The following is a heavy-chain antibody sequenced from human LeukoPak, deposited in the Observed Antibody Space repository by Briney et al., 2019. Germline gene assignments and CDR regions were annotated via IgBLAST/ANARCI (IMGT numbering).Heavy chain of an antibody. V-gene: IGHV3-23*01. CDR3: AKDRTVGASYWYFDL. CDR1: GFTFSSYA. J-gene: IGHJ2*01. Sequence: GGSLRLSCAASGFTFSSYAMSWVRQTPGKGLEWVSAISGSGGSTYYADSVKGRFTISRDNSKNTLFLHMNTLRAEDTAIYYCAKDRTVGASYWYFDLWGRGTLVTVSS. CDR2: ISGSGGST. D-gene: IGHD1-26*01.